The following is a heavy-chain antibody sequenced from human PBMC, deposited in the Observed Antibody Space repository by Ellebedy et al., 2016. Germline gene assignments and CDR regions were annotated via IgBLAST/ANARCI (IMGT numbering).Heavy chain of an antibody. CDR1: GFTFSSYS. V-gene: IGHV3-48*04. J-gene: IGHJ4*02. Sequence: GGSLRLSCAASGFTFSSYSMNWVRQAPGKGLEWVSYISSSSSTIYYADSVKGRFTISRDNAKNLVFLQMNNLRADDTAVYFCARDPRPYLRYGHYDCWGQGTLVIVSS. CDR2: ISSSSSTI. D-gene: IGHD3-9*01. CDR3: ARDPRPYLRYGHYDC.